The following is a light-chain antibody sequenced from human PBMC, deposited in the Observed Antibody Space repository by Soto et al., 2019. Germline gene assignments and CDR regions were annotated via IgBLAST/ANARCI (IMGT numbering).Light chain of an antibody. Sequence: QSALTQPASVSGSPGQSITISCTGTSSDVGGYNYVSWYQQHPGKAPKLMIYEVSNRPSGVSNRFSGSKSGNTAYLTISGFQAEDEADYYCTSYTSTTTYVFGTGTQLTVL. CDR3: TSYTSTTTYV. J-gene: IGLJ1*01. CDR1: SSDVGGYNY. V-gene: IGLV2-14*01. CDR2: EVS.